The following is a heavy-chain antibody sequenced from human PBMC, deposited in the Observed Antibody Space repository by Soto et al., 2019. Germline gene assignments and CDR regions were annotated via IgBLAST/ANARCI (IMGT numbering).Heavy chain of an antibody. J-gene: IGHJ4*02. CDR3: ARDRGYGDYVPFDY. CDR1: GGTFSSYA. Sequence: ASVKVSCKASGGTFSSYAISWVRQAPGQGLEWMGGIIPIFGTANYAQKFQGRVTITADESTSTAYMELSSLRSEDTAVHYCARDRGYGDYVPFDYWGQGTLVTVSS. D-gene: IGHD4-17*01. V-gene: IGHV1-69*13. CDR2: IIPIFGTA.